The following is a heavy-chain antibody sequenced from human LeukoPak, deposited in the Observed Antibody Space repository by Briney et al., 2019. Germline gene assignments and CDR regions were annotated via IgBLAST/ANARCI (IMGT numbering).Heavy chain of an antibody. Sequence: GGSLRLSCAASGFTFSTYWMYWVRQAPGKGLVWVSYINSDGSSTTYVDSVKGRFTTSRDNAKNTLCLQMNSLRAEDTAVYYCARALAYGSGSYSPFDYWGQGTLVTVSS. CDR3: ARALAYGSGSYSPFDY. D-gene: IGHD3-10*01. J-gene: IGHJ4*02. CDR1: GFTFSTYW. CDR2: INSDGSST. V-gene: IGHV3-74*01.